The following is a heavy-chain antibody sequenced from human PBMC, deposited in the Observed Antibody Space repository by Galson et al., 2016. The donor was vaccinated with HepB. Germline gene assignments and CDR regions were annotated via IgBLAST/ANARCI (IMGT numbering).Heavy chain of an antibody. D-gene: IGHD2/OR15-2a*01. Sequence: SLRLSCAASGFSFHRFGMHWVRQAPGKRLEWVAVIWYDGSESEYLDSVQGRFTVSRDNSNNMLFLQMSSLTEDDTAVYYCARRHEYCPPVGCSVDYWGQGTLVSVSS. V-gene: IGHV3-33*01. CDR2: IWYDGSES. CDR1: GFSFHRFG. J-gene: IGHJ4*02. CDR3: ARRHEYCPPVGCSVDY.